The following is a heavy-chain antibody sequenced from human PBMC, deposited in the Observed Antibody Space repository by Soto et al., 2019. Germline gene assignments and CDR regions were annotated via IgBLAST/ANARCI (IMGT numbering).Heavy chain of an antibody. D-gene: IGHD2-2*01. CDR1: CYSISSGNW. J-gene: IGHJ5*02. CDR3: VRLPDR. V-gene: IGHV4-28*01. Sequence: SETLSLTCAVSCYSISSGNWWGWIRQPPGKGLEWIGYIYYSGTTYYNPSLKSRVTMSVDTSKNQFSLKLTSVTAVDTAVYYWVRLPDRWGQGTLVTVSS. CDR2: IYYSGTT.